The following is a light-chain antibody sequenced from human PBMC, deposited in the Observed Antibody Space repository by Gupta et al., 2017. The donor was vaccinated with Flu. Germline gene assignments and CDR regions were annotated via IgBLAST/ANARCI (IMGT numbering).Light chain of an antibody. J-gene: IGLJ3*02. CDR3: QTWGDGVQV. Sequence: HSGDAIAWYQHQPEKGPHYLMTLYSDGSHNKGDGIPARFSGSSSTSGTERYLTISSLQFEDDGDYYCQTWGDGVQVFGGGTKLTVL. CDR1: HSGDA. CDR2: LYSDGSH. V-gene: IGLV4-69*01.